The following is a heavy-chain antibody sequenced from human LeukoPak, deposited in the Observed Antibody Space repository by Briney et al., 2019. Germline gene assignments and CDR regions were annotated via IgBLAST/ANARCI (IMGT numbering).Heavy chain of an antibody. CDR2: IYHSGST. V-gene: IGHV4-38-2*02. Sequence: PSETLSLTCAVSGYSISSAYYWGWLRQPPGKGLEWIGTIYHSGSTYYNPCLKRRVTISVDTSKNRFSLNLSSVTAADTAAYYCARDRMIGGYYFDYWGQGTLVTVSS. D-gene: IGHD3-10*02. CDR3: ARDRMIGGYYFDY. CDR1: GYSISSAYY. J-gene: IGHJ4*02.